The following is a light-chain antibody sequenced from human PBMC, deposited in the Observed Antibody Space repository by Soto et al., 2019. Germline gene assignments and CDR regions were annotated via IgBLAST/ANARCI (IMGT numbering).Light chain of an antibody. CDR3: CSYAGSSTP. J-gene: IGLJ3*02. V-gene: IGLV2-23*01. CDR1: SSDVGSYNL. Sequence: QSALTQPASVSGSPGQSITISCTGTSSDVGSYNLGSWYQQHPGKAPKLMIYEGSKRPSGVSNRFSVSKSGNTASLTISGLQAEDEADYYRCSYAGSSTPFGGGTKVTVL. CDR2: EGS.